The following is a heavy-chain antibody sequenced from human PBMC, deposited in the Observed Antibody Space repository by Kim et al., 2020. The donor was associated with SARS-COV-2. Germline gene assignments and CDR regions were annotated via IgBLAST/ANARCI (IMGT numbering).Heavy chain of an antibody. J-gene: IGHJ4*02. Sequence: GGSLRLSCAASGFTFSSYAMHWVRQAPGKGLEWVAVISYDGSNKYYADSVKGRFTISRDNSKNTLYLQMNSLRAEDTAVYYCASEGLWFGELGDYWGQVTLVTVSS. CDR2: ISYDGSNK. CDR1: GFTFSSYA. CDR3: ASEGLWFGELGDY. D-gene: IGHD3-10*01. V-gene: IGHV3-30*04.